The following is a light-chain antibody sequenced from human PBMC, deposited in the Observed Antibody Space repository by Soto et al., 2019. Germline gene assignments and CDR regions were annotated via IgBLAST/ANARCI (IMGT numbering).Light chain of an antibody. J-gene: IGKJ1*01. V-gene: IGKV3-15*01. CDR2: DAS. Sequence: EIVLTQFPGTLSLSPGERATLSCRASQSFSSSFLAWYQQKPGQAPRLFIYDASTRATGIPARFTGSGSGTEFTLTISSLQSEDFAVYYCQQYNSWPETFGQGTKVDI. CDR3: QQYNSWPET. CDR1: QSFSSS.